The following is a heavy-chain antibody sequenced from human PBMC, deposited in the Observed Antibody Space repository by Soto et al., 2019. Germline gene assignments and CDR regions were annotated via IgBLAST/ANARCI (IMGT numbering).Heavy chain of an antibody. CDR1: GFTLTSAD. CDR3: AADWSNRPFDF. CDR2: IVGGSGST. J-gene: IGHJ4*02. V-gene: IGHV1-58*01. D-gene: IGHD3-3*01. Sequence: QMQLVQSGPEVKKPGTSVKVSCKASGFTLTSADVQWVRQTRGQRLEWIGWIVGGSGSTNYAQQFQGRLAITRDMSTSTVYMELSSLRSEDTAVYYCAADWSNRPFDFWGQETLVTVSS.